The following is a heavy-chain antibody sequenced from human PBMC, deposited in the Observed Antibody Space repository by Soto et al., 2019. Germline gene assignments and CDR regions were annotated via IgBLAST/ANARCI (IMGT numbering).Heavy chain of an antibody. Sequence: PGGSLRLSCAASGFTFSTYSMNWVRQAPGKGLEWVAVVSYDGNIEYYADSVKGRFSISRDNSKNTLNLQMDNLRVEDTAVYFCSRQYCSDSTCYYYNGMDVWGQGTTVTVSS. CDR1: GFTFSTYS. CDR2: VSYDGNIE. V-gene: IGHV3-30*03. J-gene: IGHJ6*02. CDR3: SRQYCSDSTCYYYNGMDV. D-gene: IGHD2-15*01.